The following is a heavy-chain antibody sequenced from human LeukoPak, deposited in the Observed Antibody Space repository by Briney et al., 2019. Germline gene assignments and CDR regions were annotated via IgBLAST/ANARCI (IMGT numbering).Heavy chain of an antibody. J-gene: IGHJ6*04. V-gene: IGHV1-69*13. D-gene: IGHD2-2*01. CDR3: AREDCSSTSCYEGMDYYYYYGMDV. CDR1: GGTFSSYA. CDR2: IIPIFGTA. Sequence: SVKVSCKASGGTFSSYAISWVRQAPGQGLGWMGGIIPIFGTANYAQKFQGRVTITADESTSTAYMELSSLRSEDTAVYYCAREDCSSTSCYEGMDYYYYYGMDVWGKGTTVTVSS.